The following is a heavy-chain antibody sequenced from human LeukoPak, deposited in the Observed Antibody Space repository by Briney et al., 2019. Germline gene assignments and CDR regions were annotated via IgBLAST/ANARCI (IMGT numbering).Heavy chain of an antibody. CDR2: ISGSGGST. CDR3: AKDTAYCGGDCYWGYLDN. CDR1: GFTFSSYA. V-gene: IGHV3-23*01. J-gene: IGHJ4*02. Sequence: GGSLRLSCAASGFTFSSYAMSWVRQAPGKGLEWVSAISGSGGSTYYADSVKGRFTIPRDTSKNTLYLQMNSLRAEDTAVYYCAKDTAYCGGDCYWGYLDNWGQGTLVTVSS. D-gene: IGHD2-21*02.